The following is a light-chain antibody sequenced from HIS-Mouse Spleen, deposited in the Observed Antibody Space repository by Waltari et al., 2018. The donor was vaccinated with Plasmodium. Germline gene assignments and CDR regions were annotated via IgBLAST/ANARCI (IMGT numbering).Light chain of an antibody. CDR2: EDS. CDR1: SLPKKY. V-gene: IGLV3-10*01. Sequence: SYELTQPPSFSVSPGQTARITCSGESLPKKYAYWYQQKSGQAPVLVIYEDSKRPAGIPERFSGSSSGTMATLTISGAQVEDEADYYCYSTDSSGNHRVFGGGTKLTVL. J-gene: IGLJ3*02. CDR3: YSTDSSGNHRV.